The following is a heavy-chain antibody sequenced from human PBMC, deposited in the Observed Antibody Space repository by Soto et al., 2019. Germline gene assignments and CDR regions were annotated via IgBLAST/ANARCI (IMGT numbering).Heavy chain of an antibody. CDR1: GFTFDDYA. CDR3: AKDMAPAYNWNDPFDY. CDR2: ISWNSGSI. V-gene: IGHV3-9*01. Sequence: GGPLRLSCAASGFTFDDYAMHWVRQAPGKGLEWVSGISWNSGSIGYADSVKGRFTISRDNAKNSLYLQMNSLRAEDTALYYCAKDMAPAYNWNDPFDYWGQGTLVTVSS. J-gene: IGHJ4*02. D-gene: IGHD1-1*01.